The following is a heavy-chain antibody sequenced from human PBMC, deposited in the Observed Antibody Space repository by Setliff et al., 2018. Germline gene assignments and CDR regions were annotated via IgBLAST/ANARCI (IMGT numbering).Heavy chain of an antibody. CDR2: IHYRGTT. Sequence: SETLSLTCTVSGASISSGTYYWAWIRQPPGKGLEWIGRIHYRGTTYSNASLASRLTISVDTAENQFSLKLTSVTAADTAVYYCARMSGFLYMDVWGKGTTVTVSS. J-gene: IGHJ6*03. V-gene: IGHV4-39*01. CDR3: ARMSGFLYMDV. D-gene: IGHD3-3*01. CDR1: GASISSGTYY.